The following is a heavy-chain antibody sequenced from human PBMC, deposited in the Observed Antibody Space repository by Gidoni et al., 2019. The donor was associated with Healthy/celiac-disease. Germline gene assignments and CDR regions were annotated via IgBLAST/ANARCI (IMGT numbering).Heavy chain of an antibody. D-gene: IGHD3-3*01. V-gene: IGHV3-74*01. CDR3: ARAPITYGMDV. Sequence: ELQLVESGGCLVQPGGSLRLSFAASGFTFSSYWMHWVRQAPGKGLVWVSRINSDGSSTSYADSVKGRFTISRDNAKNTLYLQMNSLRAEDTAVYYCARAPITYGMDVWGQGTTVTVSS. J-gene: IGHJ6*02. CDR2: INSDGSST. CDR1: GFTFSSYW.